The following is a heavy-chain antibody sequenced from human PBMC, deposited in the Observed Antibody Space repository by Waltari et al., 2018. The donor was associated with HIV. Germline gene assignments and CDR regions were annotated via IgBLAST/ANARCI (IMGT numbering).Heavy chain of an antibody. CDR1: GYTFTSYA. Sequence: QVQLVQSGAEVKKPGASVKVSCKASGYTFTSYAMHWVRQAPGQRLEWMGWINAGNGNTKYSQKFQGRVTITRDASASTAYMELSSLRSEDTAVYYCARLSGSYPRDYWGQGTLVTVSS. CDR3: ARLSGSYPRDY. D-gene: IGHD1-26*01. J-gene: IGHJ4*02. CDR2: INAGNGNT. V-gene: IGHV1-3*01.